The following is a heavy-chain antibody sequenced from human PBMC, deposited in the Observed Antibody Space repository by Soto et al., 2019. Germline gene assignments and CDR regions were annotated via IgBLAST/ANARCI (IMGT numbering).Heavy chain of an antibody. CDR3: ARGRRDGYSAYYFDY. V-gene: IGHV4-4*09. CDR1: GGSISSYY. CDR2: IYASGGT. J-gene: IGHJ4*02. Sequence: PSETLSLTCTVSGGSISSYYWSWIRQPPGKGLEWVGFIYASGGTNYNPSLKTRVTMSLERTKNQFSLKLNSVTAADTAVYYCARGRRDGYSAYYFDYWGRGTLVTVSS. D-gene: IGHD4-4*01.